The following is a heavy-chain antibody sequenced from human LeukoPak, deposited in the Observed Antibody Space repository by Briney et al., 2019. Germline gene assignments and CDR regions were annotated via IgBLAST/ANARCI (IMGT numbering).Heavy chain of an antibody. CDR3: ARDLWHSTGVFDY. CDR1: GFTFSSYE. J-gene: IGHJ4*02. CDR2: ISSSGSTI. V-gene: IGHV3-48*03. Sequence: GGSLRLSCAASGFTFSSYEMNWVRQAPGKGLDWVSYISSSGSTIYYADSVKGRFTISRDNAKNSLYLPINSLRAEDTAVYYCARDLWHSTGVFDYWGQGTLVTVSS. D-gene: IGHD6-19*01.